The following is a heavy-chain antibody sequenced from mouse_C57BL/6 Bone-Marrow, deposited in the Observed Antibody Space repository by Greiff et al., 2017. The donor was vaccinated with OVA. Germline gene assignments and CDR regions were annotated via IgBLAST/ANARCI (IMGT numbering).Heavy chain of an antibody. V-gene: IGHV1-64*01. CDR2: IHPNSGST. J-gene: IGHJ2*01. Sequence: VQLQQPGAELVKPGASVKLSCKASGYTFTSYWMHWVKQRPGQGLEWIGMIHPNSGSTNYNEKFKSKATLTVDKSSSTAYMQLSSLTSEDSAVYYCARNQPFHYFDDWGQGTTLTVAS. CDR1: GYTFTSYW. CDR3: ARNQPFHYFDD.